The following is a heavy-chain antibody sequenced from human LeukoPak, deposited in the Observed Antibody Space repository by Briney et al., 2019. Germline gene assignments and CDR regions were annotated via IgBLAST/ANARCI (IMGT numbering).Heavy chain of an antibody. CDR2: ISYDGSNK. J-gene: IGHJ3*02. V-gene: IGHV3-30-3*02. D-gene: IGHD2-15*01. CDR1: GFTFSSYA. CDR3: AKKVDDAFVI. Sequence: GGSLRLSCAASGFTFSSYAMHWVRQAPGKGLEWVAVISYDGSNKYYADSVKGRFTISRDNSKNTLYLQMNSLRAEDTAVYYCAKKVDDAFVIWGQGTMVTVSS.